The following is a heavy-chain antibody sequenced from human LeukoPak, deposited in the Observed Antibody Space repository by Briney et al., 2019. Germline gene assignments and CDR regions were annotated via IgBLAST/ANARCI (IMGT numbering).Heavy chain of an antibody. J-gene: IGHJ1*01. CDR1: GFTVSSNY. Sequence: PGGSLRLSCAASGFTVSSNYMSWVRQAPGRGLEWVSVIYSGGSTYYADSVKGRFTISRDNSKNTLYLQMNSLRAEDTAVYYCATATVITYFQHWGQGTLVTVSS. CDR2: IYSGGST. V-gene: IGHV3-53*01. D-gene: IGHD4-17*01. CDR3: ATATVITYFQH.